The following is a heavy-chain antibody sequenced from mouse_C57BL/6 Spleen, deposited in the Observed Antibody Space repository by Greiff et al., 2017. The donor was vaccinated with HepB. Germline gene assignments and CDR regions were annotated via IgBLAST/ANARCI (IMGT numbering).Heavy chain of an antibody. J-gene: IGHJ3*01. V-gene: IGHV3-1*01. CDR3: AREGDYYGSGRFAD. CDR1: GYSITSGYD. D-gene: IGHD1-1*01. CDR2: ISYSGST. Sequence: EVQGVESGPGMVKPSQSLSLTCTVTGYSITSGYDWHWIRHFPGNKLEWMGYISYSGSTNYNPSLKSRISITHDTSKNHFFLKLNSVTTEDTATYYCAREGDYYGSGRFADWGQGTLVTVSA.